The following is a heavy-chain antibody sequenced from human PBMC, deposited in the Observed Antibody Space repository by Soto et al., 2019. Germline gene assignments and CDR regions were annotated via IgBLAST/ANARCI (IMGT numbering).Heavy chain of an antibody. Sequence: GASVKVSCKASGGTFSSYAISWVRQAPGQGLEWMGGIIPIFGTANYAQKFQGRVTITADKSTSTAYMELSSLRSEDTAVYYCARAGYSSGWYGGNWFDPWGRGTLVTVSS. D-gene: IGHD6-19*01. J-gene: IGHJ5*02. CDR3: ARAGYSSGWYGGNWFDP. CDR2: IIPIFGTA. V-gene: IGHV1-69*06. CDR1: GGTFSSYA.